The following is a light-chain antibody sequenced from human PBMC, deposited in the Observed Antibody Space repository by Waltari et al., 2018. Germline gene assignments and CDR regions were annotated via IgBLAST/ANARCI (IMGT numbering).Light chain of an antibody. CDR2: EGN. V-gene: IGLV2-23*01. CDR1: DVAYFNL. Sequence: QSALTQPASVYGSYGQSITISCGDVAYFNLVSWYQQQPGNAPKVIIYEGNKRPSGLADRFSGSKSGNTASLTSSGLQADDQADYYCCSYAGGTSWVFGGGTKLTVL. CDR3: CSYAGGTSWV. J-gene: IGLJ3*02.